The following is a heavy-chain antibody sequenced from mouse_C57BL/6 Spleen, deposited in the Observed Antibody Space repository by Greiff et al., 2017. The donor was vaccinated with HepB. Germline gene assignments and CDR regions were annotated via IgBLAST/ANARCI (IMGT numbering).Heavy chain of an antibody. J-gene: IGHJ1*03. Sequence: EVQLQQSGPELVKPGDSVKISCKASGYSFTGYFMNWVMQSHGKSLEWIGRINPYNGDTFYNQKFKGKATLTVDKSSSTAHMELRSLTSEDSAVYYCARENYGSSYRWYFDVWGTGTTVTVSS. CDR3: ARENYGSSYRWYFDV. CDR1: GYSFTGYF. D-gene: IGHD1-1*01. CDR2: INPYNGDT. V-gene: IGHV1-20*01.